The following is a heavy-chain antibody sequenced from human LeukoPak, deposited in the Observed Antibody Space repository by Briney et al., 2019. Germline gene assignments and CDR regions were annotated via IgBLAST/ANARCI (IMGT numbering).Heavy chain of an antibody. D-gene: IGHD3-9*01. V-gene: IGHV3-33*01. CDR3: TRYDILTGYYYFDC. CDR2: IWSDGSNK. Sequence: QPGRSLRLSCAASGFTFSYYAIHWVRQAPGKGLEWVALIWSDGSNKYYADSVKGRITISRDNSKNTVYLQMNSLKTEDTAVYYCTRYDILTGYYYFDCWGQGTLVTVSS. J-gene: IGHJ4*02. CDR1: GFTFSYYA.